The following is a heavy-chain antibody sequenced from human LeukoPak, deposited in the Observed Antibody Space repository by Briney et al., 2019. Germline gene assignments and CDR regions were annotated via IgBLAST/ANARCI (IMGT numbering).Heavy chain of an antibody. V-gene: IGHV3-23*01. CDR2: ISGSGGST. J-gene: IGHJ4*02. CDR3: AKDHNYGSGSYYTD. CDR1: GFTFSSYA. Sequence: GGSLRLSCAASGFTFSSYAMSWVRQAPGKGLEWVSAISGSGGSTYYADSVKGRFTISRDNSKNTLYLQMNSLRAEDTAVYYCAKDHNYGSGSYYTDWGQGTLVTVSS. D-gene: IGHD3-10*01.